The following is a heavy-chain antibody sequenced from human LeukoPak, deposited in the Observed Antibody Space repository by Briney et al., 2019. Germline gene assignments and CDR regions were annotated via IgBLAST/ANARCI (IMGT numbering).Heavy chain of an antibody. J-gene: IGHJ4*02. CDR3: ARDSHAPDTVTVSCYFDC. D-gene: IGHD5-18*01. CDR2: ITSDGSNK. V-gene: IGHV3-30-3*01. CDR1: GFTFSRYS. Sequence: GGSLRLSCAASGFTFSRYSMHWVRQAPGKGLEWVAVITSDGSNKYYSDSVKGRFTISRDNSKNTLYLQMNSLRAEDTAVYYCARDSHAPDTVTVSCYFDCWGQGTLVTVSS.